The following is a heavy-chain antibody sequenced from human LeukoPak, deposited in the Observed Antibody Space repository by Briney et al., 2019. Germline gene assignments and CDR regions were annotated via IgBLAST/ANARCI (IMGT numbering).Heavy chain of an antibody. CDR3: ARVADRFGYNYGIDEYFDY. CDR1: GGSIKSYY. Sequence: SETLSLTCTVSGGSIKSYYWSWIRQPAGEGLEWLGHIYASGTTNYNPSLNSRVTMSVDTSKNQFSLRLASVSAADTAVYYCARVADRFGYNYGIDEYFDYWGQGTLVTVSS. J-gene: IGHJ4*02. D-gene: IGHD5-18*01. V-gene: IGHV4-4*07. CDR2: IYASGTT.